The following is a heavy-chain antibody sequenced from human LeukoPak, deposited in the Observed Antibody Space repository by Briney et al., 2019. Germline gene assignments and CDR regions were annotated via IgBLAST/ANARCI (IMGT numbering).Heavy chain of an antibody. D-gene: IGHD3-16*01. V-gene: IGHV3-7*03. CDR2: INHNGNVN. CDR3: ARGGGLDV. Sequence: GVSLRLSCAASGFTFGSYWMNWARQAPGKGLEWVASINHNGNVNYYVDTVKGRFTISRDNAKNSLYLQMSNLRAEDTAVYFCARGGGLDVWGQGATVTVSS. J-gene: IGHJ6*02. CDR1: GFTFGSYW.